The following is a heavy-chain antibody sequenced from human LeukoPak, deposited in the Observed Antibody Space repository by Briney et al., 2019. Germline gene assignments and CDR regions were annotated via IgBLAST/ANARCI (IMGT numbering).Heavy chain of an antibody. V-gene: IGHV4-39*01. CDR1: GGSISSSSYY. CDR3: ARQRDCSSTSCLNWFDP. D-gene: IGHD2-2*01. CDR2: IYYSGSD. J-gene: IGHJ5*02. Sequence: SETLSLTCTVSGGSISSSSYYWGWIRQPPGKGLEWIGSIYYSGSDYYNPSLKSRVTISVDTSKNQFSLKLDSVTAADTSVYYCARQRDCSSTSCLNWFDPWGQGTLVTVSS.